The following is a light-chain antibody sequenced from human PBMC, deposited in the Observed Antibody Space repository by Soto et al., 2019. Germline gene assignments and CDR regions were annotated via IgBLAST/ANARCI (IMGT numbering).Light chain of an antibody. Sequence: EIVMTQSPATLSVSPGERATFSCRTSHSVSSNLAWYQQKPGQAPRLLIYGASIRTIGLPARFSGSGSGTEFTLTISRVQSEDFAVYCCRQYNNWPPLYTFGQGTKLEIK. CDR3: RQYNNWPPLYT. J-gene: IGKJ2*01. CDR2: GAS. CDR1: HSVSSN. V-gene: IGKV3-15*01.